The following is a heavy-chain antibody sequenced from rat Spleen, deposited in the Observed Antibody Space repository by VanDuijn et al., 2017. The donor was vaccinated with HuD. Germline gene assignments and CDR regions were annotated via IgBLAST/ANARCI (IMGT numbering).Heavy chain of an antibody. J-gene: IGHJ2*01. CDR2: ISTSGGST. Sequence: EVQLVESGGGLVQPGRSLKLSCAASGFTFSNYGMAWVRQTPTKGLEWVASISTSGGSTYYRDSVKGRFTVSRDNAKSTLCLQMDSLRSEDTATYYCARGTIAAIWGQGVMVTVSS. CDR3: ARGTIAAI. CDR1: GFTFSNYG. V-gene: IGHV5S13*01. D-gene: IGHD1-2*01.